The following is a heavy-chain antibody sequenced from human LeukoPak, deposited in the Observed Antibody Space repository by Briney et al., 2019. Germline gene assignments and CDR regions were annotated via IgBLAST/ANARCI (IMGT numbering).Heavy chain of an antibody. CDR2: ISLAGQT. Sequence: PSETLSLTCGVSGGSISGTNWWSWVRQPPGQGLEWIGEISLAGQTNYNPSLNGRVTMSLDKSSNQLSLHLTSVTAADTATYYCSRESGPFCPFGYWGQGTLVSVSS. D-gene: IGHD1-26*01. CDR1: GGSISGTNW. J-gene: IGHJ4*02. CDR3: SRESGPFCPFGY. V-gene: IGHV4/OR15-8*02.